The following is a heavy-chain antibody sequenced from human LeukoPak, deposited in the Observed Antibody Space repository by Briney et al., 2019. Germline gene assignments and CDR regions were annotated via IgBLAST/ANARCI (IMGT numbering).Heavy chain of an antibody. J-gene: IGHJ6*02. CDR2: IYNSGST. D-gene: IGHD4-17*01. V-gene: IGHV4-59*01. CDR1: GGSISSYY. Sequence: SETLSLTCTVSGGSISSYYWSWVRQPPGKGLEWIGYIYNSGSTNYNPSLKSRVTISVDTSKNQFSLKLSSVTAADTAVYYCARHLGYGDYYFYGMDVWGQGTTVTVSS. CDR3: ARHLGYGDYYFYGMDV.